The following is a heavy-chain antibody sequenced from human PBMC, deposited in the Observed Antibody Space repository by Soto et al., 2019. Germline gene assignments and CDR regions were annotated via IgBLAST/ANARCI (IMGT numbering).Heavy chain of an antibody. CDR1: GFTFSSYA. D-gene: IGHD1-26*01. J-gene: IGHJ4*02. CDR2: ISGSGDST. Sequence: EVQLLESGGGLVQPGGSLRLSCAASGFTFSSYAMRWVRQDPGRGLEWVSAISGSGDSTYYADSVKGRFTISRDNYKTTLYMQMNSLRVEDTAVYYCARRGPGTYFDYWGQGTLVTVSS. V-gene: IGHV3-23*01. CDR3: ARRGPGTYFDY.